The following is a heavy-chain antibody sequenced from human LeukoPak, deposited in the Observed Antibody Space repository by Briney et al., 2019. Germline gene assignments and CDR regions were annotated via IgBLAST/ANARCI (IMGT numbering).Heavy chain of an antibody. J-gene: IGHJ6*03. V-gene: IGHV1-69*13. CDR3: ARPRERVVVRPYYYYYMDV. CDR1: GGTFSSYA. D-gene: IGHD3-10*01. Sequence: ASVKVSCKASGGTFSSYAISWVRQAPEQGLEWMGGIIPIFGTANYAQKFQGRVTITADESTSTAYMELSSLRSEDTAVYYCARPRERVVVRPYYYYYMDVWGKGTTVTVSS. CDR2: IIPIFGTA.